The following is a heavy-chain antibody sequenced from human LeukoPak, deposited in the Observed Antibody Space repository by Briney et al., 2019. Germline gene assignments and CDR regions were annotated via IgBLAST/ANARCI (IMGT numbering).Heavy chain of an antibody. J-gene: IGHJ6*03. Sequence: ASVKVSCKASGYTFTDYYMHWVRQAPGQGLEWMGWMNPNSGNTGYAQKFQGRVTITRNTSISTAYMELSSLRSEDTAVYYCARVNGDLYYYYYYYMDVWGKGTTVTVSS. CDR2: MNPNSGNT. V-gene: IGHV1-8*03. CDR3: ARVNGDLYYYYYYYMDV. CDR1: GYTFTDYY.